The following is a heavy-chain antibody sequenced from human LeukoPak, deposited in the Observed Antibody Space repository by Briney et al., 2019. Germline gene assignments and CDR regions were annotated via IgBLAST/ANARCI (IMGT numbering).Heavy chain of an antibody. J-gene: IGHJ4*02. CDR2: INWNGGST. Sequence: PGGSLRLSCAASGFSFSSMNWVRQAPGKGLEWVSGINWNGGSTGYADSVKGRFTISRDNAKNSLYLQMNSLRPEDTALYYCARGGDYVGVAALIDLWGQGIPVTVSS. D-gene: IGHD4-23*01. CDR1: GFSFSS. V-gene: IGHV3-20*04. CDR3: ARGGDYVGVAALIDL.